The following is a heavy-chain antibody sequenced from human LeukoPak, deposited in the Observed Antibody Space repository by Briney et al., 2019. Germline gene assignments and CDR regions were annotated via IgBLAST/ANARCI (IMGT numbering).Heavy chain of an antibody. CDR2: IYYSGST. J-gene: IGHJ4*02. Sequence: SETLSLTCTVSGGSISSSSYYWGWIRQPPGKGLEWIGSIYYSGSTYYNSSLKSRVTISVDTSKNQFSLKLSSVTAADTAVYYCARHGGSLFYFDYWGQGTLVTVSS. D-gene: IGHD3-16*01. CDR1: GGSISSSSYY. CDR3: ARHGGSLFYFDY. V-gene: IGHV4-39*01.